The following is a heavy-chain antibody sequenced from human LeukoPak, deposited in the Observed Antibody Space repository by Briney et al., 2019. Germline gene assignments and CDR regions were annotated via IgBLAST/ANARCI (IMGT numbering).Heavy chain of an antibody. CDR1: GYTFTSYG. J-gene: IGHJ4*02. Sequence: GASVKVSCKASGYTFTSYGISWVRQAPGQGLEWVGWISAYNGNTNYAQKLQGRVTMTTDTSTSTAYMELRSLRSDDTAVYYCARERDYYDSSGYWFWGQGTLVTVSS. CDR3: ARERDYYDSSGYWF. CDR2: ISAYNGNT. D-gene: IGHD3-22*01. V-gene: IGHV1-18*01.